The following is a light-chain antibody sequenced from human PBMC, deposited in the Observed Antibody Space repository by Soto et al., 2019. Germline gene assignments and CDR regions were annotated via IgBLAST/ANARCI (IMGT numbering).Light chain of an antibody. CDR1: ISDVGSYSY. CDR2: DVS. J-gene: IGLJ1*01. V-gene: IGLV2-14*03. CDR3: GSYTTSSNYV. Sequence: QSARTQPASVSGSPGPSITISCTRTISDVGSYSYVSWYQQYPGKAHKLMIYDVSTRPSGVSDRFSGAKSGNTASLTISGLRAEDEADYYCGSYTTSSNYVFGTGTKVTVL.